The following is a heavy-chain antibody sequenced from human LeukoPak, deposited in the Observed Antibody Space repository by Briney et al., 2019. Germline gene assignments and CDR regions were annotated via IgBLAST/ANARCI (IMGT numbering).Heavy chain of an antibody. CDR3: ARSLPATREPQAIDY. CDR2: ISHDGNTK. D-gene: IGHD2-2*01. Sequence: GGSLRLSCTASGFTFSTYTMHWVRQAPGKGLESVTVISHDGNTKHYADSVKGRFTISRDNSKNSLYLQMNSLRAEDTAFYSCARSLPATREPQAIDYWGQGTLVTVSS. V-gene: IGHV3-30*14. CDR1: GFTFSTYT. J-gene: IGHJ4*02.